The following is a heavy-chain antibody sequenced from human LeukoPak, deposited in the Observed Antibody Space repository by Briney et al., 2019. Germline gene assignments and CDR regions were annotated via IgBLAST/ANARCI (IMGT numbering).Heavy chain of an antibody. V-gene: IGHV3-23*01. Sequence: GASLRLSCAASGFTFSSYAMSWVRQAPGKGLEWVAAISGSGGSTYYADSVKVRFTISRDSSKNTLYLQMNSLRAEDTAVYYCAKGDRIAAPSYWGQGTLVTVSS. D-gene: IGHD6-13*01. CDR1: GFTFSSYA. CDR3: AKGDRIAAPSY. CDR2: ISGSGGST. J-gene: IGHJ4*02.